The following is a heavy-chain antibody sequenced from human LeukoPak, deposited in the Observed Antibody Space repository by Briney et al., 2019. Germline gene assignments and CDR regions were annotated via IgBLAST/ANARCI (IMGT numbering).Heavy chain of an antibody. Sequence: SETLSLTCTVSGGSISSSSYYWGWIRQPPGMGLEWIGSIYYSGSTYYNPSLKSRVTISVDTSKNQFSLKLSSVTAADTAVYYCARHPSSYSGSYHRGGWFDPWGQGTLVTVSS. D-gene: IGHD1-26*01. CDR3: ARHPSSYSGSYHRGGWFDP. J-gene: IGHJ5*02. CDR2: IYYSGST. V-gene: IGHV4-39*01. CDR1: GGSISSSSYY.